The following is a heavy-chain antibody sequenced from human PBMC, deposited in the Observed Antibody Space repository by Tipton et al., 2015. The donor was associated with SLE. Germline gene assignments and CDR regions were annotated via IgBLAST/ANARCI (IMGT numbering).Heavy chain of an antibody. J-gene: IGHJ5*02. Sequence: TLSLTCTVSGGSISSYYWGWIRQPPGKGLEWIGSIYYSGSTYYNPSLKSRVTISVDTSKNQFSLKLSSVTAADTAVYYCARDGHYYGSGSYYKDGWFDPWGQGTLVTVSS. CDR1: GGSISSYY. CDR3: ARDGHYYGSGSYYKDGWFDP. V-gene: IGHV4-39*07. CDR2: IYYSGST. D-gene: IGHD3-10*01.